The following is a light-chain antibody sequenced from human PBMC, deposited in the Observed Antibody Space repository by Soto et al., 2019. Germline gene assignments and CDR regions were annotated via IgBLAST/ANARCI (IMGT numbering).Light chain of an antibody. V-gene: IGLV1-47*01. Sequence: QSVLTEPPSSSGTPGQRGTISCSGSISNIGSNYVYWYQQLPVTAPKLPIYRNNQRPSGVPDRFSGSKSGTSASLAISGLRSEDEADYYCAAWDDSLSGVYVFGTGTKVTVL. CDR2: RNN. CDR1: ISNIGSNY. J-gene: IGLJ1*01. CDR3: AAWDDSLSGVYV.